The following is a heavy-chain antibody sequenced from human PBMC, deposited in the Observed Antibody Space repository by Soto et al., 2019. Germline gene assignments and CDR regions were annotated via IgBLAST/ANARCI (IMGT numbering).Heavy chain of an antibody. D-gene: IGHD1-1*01. CDR1: GFTFRSYW. V-gene: IGHV3-7*05. Sequence: EGQLVESGGGLVQPRGSLRLSCQVSGFTFRSYWMTWVRRAPGKGLEWVANINLDGSEKYYVDAVKGRFTISRDNAKNSLDLDLRDLRANETAVYYCARGAMAGNEVPGDWGQGTLVTVSS. J-gene: IGHJ1*01. CDR3: ARGAMAGNEVPGD. CDR2: INLDGSEK.